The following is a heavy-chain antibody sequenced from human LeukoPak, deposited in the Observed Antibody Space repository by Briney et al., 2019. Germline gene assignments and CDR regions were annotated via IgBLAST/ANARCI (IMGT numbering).Heavy chain of an antibody. V-gene: IGHV3-23*01. CDR3: ARDRPELLLWFGELLSNFDY. J-gene: IGHJ4*02. D-gene: IGHD3-10*01. Sequence: SGGSLRLSCAASGFTFSNYAMSWVRQAPGKGLEWVSAISGSGSSTYYADSVKGRFTISRDNSKNTLYLQMNSLRAEDTAVYYCARDRPELLLWFGELLSNFDYWGQGTLVTVSS. CDR1: GFTFSNYA. CDR2: ISGSGSST.